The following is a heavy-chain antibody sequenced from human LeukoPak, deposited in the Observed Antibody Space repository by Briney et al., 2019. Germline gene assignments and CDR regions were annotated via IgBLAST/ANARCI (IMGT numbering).Heavy chain of an antibody. J-gene: IGHJ3*02. V-gene: IGHV1-2*02. Sequence: ASVKVSCKASGYTFTGYYMHWVRQAPGQGLEWMGWINPNSGGTNYAQKLQGRVTMTTDTSTSTAYMELRSLRSDDTAVYYCATLRAWERNPDAFDIWGQGTMVTVSS. CDR2: INPNSGGT. CDR1: GYTFTGYY. CDR3: ATLRAWERNPDAFDI. D-gene: IGHD1-26*01.